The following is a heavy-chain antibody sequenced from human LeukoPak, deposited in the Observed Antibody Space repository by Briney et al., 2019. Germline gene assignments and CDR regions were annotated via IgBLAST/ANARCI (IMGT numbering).Heavy chain of an antibody. CDR3: ARQAATIMGNDYFDY. V-gene: IGHV4-39*01. J-gene: IGHJ4*02. D-gene: IGHD5-12*01. CDR1: GGSISSSSYY. CDR2: IYYSGST. Sequence: PSQTLSLTCTVSGGSISSSSYYWGWIRQPPGKGLEWIGSIYYSGSTYYNPSLKSRVTISVDTSKNQFSLKLSSVTAADTAVYYCARQAATIMGNDYFDYWGQGTLVTVSS.